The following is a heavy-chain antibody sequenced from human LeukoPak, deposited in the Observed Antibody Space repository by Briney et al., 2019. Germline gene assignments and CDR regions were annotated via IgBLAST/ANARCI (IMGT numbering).Heavy chain of an antibody. J-gene: IGHJ6*03. CDR2: INHSGST. V-gene: IGHV4-34*01. CDR1: GGSFSDYY. D-gene: IGHD6-6*01. CDR3: ARDKGSSSIFGYYYYMDV. Sequence: PSETLSLTCAVYGGSFSDYYWSWIRQPPGKGLEWIGEINHSGSTNYNPSLKSRVTISVDTSKNQFSLKLGSVTAADTAVYYCARDKGSSSIFGYYYYMDVWGKGTTVTVSS.